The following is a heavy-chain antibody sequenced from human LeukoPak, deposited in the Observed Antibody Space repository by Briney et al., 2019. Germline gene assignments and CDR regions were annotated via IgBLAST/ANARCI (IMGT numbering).Heavy chain of an antibody. CDR1: GFTFDDYA. CDR2: INWNSGSI. J-gene: IGHJ4*02. V-gene: IGHV3-9*01. CDR3: AKDRNTVAGTGDYFDY. D-gene: IGHD6-19*01. Sequence: GGSLRLSCAASGFTFDDYAMHWVRQAPGKGLEWVSGINWNSGSIGYADSVKGRFTISRDNAKNSLYLQMNSLRAEDTALYYCAKDRNTVAGTGDYFDYWGQGTLVTVSS.